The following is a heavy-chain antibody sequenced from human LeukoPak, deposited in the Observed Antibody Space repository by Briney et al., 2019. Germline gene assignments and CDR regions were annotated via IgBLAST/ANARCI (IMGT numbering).Heavy chain of an antibody. CDR1: GFTFSSYW. CDR2: INSDGSST. J-gene: IGHJ3*02. Sequence: SGGSLRLSCAASGFTFSSYWMHWVRQAPGKGLVWVSRINSDGSSTTYADSVKGRFTISRDNAKNTLYLQMNSLRAEDTAVYYCARAPCYYDTSGFLIWGQGTMVTVSS. CDR3: ARAPCYYDTSGFLI. V-gene: IGHV3-74*01. D-gene: IGHD3-22*01.